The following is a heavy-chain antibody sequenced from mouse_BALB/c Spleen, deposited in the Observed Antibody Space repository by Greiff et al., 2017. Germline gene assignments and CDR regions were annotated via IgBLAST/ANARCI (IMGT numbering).Heavy chain of an antibody. CDR3: ARDHYGYDGYFDV. D-gene: IGHD2-2*01. CDR2: IWAGGST. V-gene: IGHV2-9*02. Sequence: VQLQQSGPGLVAPSQSLSITCTVSGFSLTSYGVHWVRQPPGKGLEWLGVIWAGGSTNYNSALMSRLSISKDNSKSQVFLKMNSLQTDDTAMYYCARDHYGYDGYFDVGAQGPRSPSPQ. J-gene: IGHJ1*01. CDR1: GFSLTSYG.